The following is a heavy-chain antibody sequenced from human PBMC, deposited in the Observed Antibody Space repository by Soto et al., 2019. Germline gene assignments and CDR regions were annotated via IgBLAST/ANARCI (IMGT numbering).Heavy chain of an antibody. CDR3: ARIPSP. CDR2: IYHSGST. CDR1: GCSISSGGYS. V-gene: IGHV4-30-2*01. Sequence: SETLSLTCAFSGCSISSGGYSWSWIRQPPGKGLEWIGYIYHSGSTYYNPSLKSRVTISVDRSKNQFSLKLSSVTAADTAVYYCARIPSPWGQGTLVTVSS. D-gene: IGHD2-21*01. J-gene: IGHJ5*02.